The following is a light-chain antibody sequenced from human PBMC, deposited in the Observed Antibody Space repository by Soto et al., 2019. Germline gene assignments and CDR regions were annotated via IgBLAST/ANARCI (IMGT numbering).Light chain of an antibody. J-gene: IGLJ2*01. CDR3: SSYSGTNSNVI. CDR2: EVT. Sequence: QSALTQPPSASGSPGQSVTISCAGTYSDIGDYNYVSWYQPHPDKVPKLIIYEVTKRPSGVPDRFSGSKSGYTASLTVSDLQPADEAVYYCSSYSGTNSNVIFGGGTKLTVL. V-gene: IGLV2-8*01. CDR1: YSDIGDYNY.